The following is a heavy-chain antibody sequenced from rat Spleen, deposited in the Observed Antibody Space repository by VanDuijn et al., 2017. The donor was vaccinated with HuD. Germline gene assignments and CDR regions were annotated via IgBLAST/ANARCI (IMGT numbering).Heavy chain of an antibody. CDR2: ISSDGRRN. J-gene: IGHJ2*01. D-gene: IGHD1-9*01. CDR1: GFTFTNYD. Sequence: EVQLVESGGGLVQPGRSLKLSCAASGFTFTNYDMAWVRQAPTKGLEWGATISSDGRRNYYQDSFKGRFTISRDNAKSTLYLQMVSLRSEETATYYCARQDIYYGYNYGYFDYWGQGVMVTVSS. V-gene: IGHV5-29*01. CDR3: ARQDIYYGYNYGYFDY.